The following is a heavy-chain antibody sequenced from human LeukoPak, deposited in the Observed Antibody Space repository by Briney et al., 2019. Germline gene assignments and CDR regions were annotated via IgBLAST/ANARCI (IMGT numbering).Heavy chain of an antibody. Sequence: GGALRVSCAEPGVIFRIYAMSWGRQAPGEGVGWGSSIGTTAGDTYYADSVKGRFTVSRDNSKNTLYLQMSSLRAEDTAVYYCAKYRLRGRRDYDYWGQGILVTVSS. CDR2: IGTTAGDT. V-gene: IGHV3-23*01. J-gene: IGHJ4*02. CDR1: GVIFRIYA. CDR3: AKYRLRGRRDYDY. D-gene: IGHD3-16*02.